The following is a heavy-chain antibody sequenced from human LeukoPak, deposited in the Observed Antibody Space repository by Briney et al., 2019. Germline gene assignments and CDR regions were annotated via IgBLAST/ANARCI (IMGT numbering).Heavy chain of an antibody. CDR1: GGSISSGGYY. CDR3: ARHTYDFWSGPTAYYFDY. V-gene: IGHV4-31*03. CDR2: IYYSGST. J-gene: IGHJ4*02. Sequence: SQTLSLTCTVSGGSISSGGYYWSWIRQHPGKGLEWIGYIYYSGSTNYNPSLKSRVTISVDTSKNQFSLKLSSVTAADTAVYYCARHTYDFWSGPTAYYFDYWGQGTLVTVSS. D-gene: IGHD3-3*01.